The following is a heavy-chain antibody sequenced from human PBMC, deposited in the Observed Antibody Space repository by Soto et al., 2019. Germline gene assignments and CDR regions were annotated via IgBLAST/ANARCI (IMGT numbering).Heavy chain of an antibody. Sequence: QVQLVQSGAEVKKPGASVKVSCKASGYTFTSYDINWVRQATGQGLEWMGWMNPNSGNTGYAQKFQGRVTMTRNTYISTAYMELSSLRSEDTAVYYCARGLTFGEFNQADRYYYRMDVWGQGTTVTVSS. V-gene: IGHV1-8*01. CDR1: GYTFTSYD. J-gene: IGHJ6*02. CDR3: ARGLTFGEFNQADRYYYRMDV. CDR2: MNPNSGNT. D-gene: IGHD3-10*01.